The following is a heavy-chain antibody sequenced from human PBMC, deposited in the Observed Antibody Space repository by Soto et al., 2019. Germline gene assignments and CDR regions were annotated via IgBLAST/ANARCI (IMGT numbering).Heavy chain of an antibody. CDR2: IIPVFGTV. V-gene: IGHV1-69*14. J-gene: IGHJ4*02. CDR1: GDTFRSNG. D-gene: IGHD4-4*01. CDR3: ARDGGVTGMTTILES. Sequence: QVQLVQSGTEVTKPGSSVQVACKVSGDTFRSNGISWVRQVPGQGLDWMGGIIPVFGTVNYALKFLGRVTITADKSSSTAYMELSGLRPEDTGVYYCARDGGVTGMTTILESWGQGTVVTVSP.